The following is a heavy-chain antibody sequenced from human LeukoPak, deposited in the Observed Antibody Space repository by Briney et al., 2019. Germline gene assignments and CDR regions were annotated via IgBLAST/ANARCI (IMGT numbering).Heavy chain of an antibody. J-gene: IGHJ4*02. D-gene: IGHD3-9*01. Sequence: GGSLRLSCAASGFTFSSYGMHWVRQAPGKGLEWVAFIRYDGSNKYYADSVKGRFTISRDNSKNTLYLQMNSLRAEDTAVYYCAKGRIVLRYFDRLPPTNWGQGTLVTVSS. V-gene: IGHV3-30*02. CDR3: AKGRIVLRYFDRLPPTN. CDR1: GFTFSSYG. CDR2: IRYDGSNK.